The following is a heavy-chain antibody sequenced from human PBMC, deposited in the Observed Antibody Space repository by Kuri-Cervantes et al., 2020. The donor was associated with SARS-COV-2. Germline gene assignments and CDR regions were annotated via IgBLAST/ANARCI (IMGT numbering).Heavy chain of an antibody. CDR1: GGTFSSYA. D-gene: IGHD2-2*02. J-gene: IGHJ5*02. V-gene: IGHV1-69*05. CDR2: IIPIFGTA. CDR3: ARDRGPGQLLYSAFRWFDP. Sequence: SVKVSCKASGGTFSSYAISWVRQAPGQGLEWMGGIIPIFGTANYAQKFQGRVTITTDESTSTAYMELSSLRSEDAAVYYCARDRGPGQLLYSAFRWFDPWGQGTLVTVSS.